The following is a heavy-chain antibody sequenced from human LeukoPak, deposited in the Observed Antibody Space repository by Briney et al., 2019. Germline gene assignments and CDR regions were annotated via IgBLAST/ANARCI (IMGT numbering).Heavy chain of an antibody. CDR1: GGSISGYY. Sequence: SETLSLTCTVSGGSISGYYWNWIRQTPGKGLEWIGYVHYSESTNYNPSLESRVTISVDTSKNHFSLKVSSVTAADTAVYYCARLDYYDTSGRYWGQGALVTVSS. CDR3: ARLDYYDTSGRY. D-gene: IGHD3-22*01. V-gene: IGHV4-59*12. J-gene: IGHJ4*02. CDR2: VHYSEST.